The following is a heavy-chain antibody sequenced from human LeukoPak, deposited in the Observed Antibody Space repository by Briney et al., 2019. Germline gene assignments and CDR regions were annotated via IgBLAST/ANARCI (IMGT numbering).Heavy chain of an antibody. J-gene: IGHJ4*02. D-gene: IGHD3-16*02. CDR3: ARLRMISFGGVIAYFDY. V-gene: IGHV4-38-2*01. CDR1: GYSIRSAYY. CDR2: IFHSGST. Sequence: PSETLSLTCSVSGYSIRSAYYWGWIRQPPGKGLEWIGTIFHSGSTYYNPSLKSRVSTSIDTSKNQFSLNLSSVTAADTAVYYCARLRMISFGGVIAYFDYWGQGTLVTVSS.